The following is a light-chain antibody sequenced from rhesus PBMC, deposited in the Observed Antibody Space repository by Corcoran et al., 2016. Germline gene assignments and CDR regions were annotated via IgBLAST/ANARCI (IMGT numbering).Light chain of an antibody. CDR1: QGINSW. Sequence: DIQMTQSPSSLSASVGDKVTITCRASQGINSWLAWYPQKPGKAPKVLIYAASSLQSGVPSRFSGSGSVTDDTLTSSSLQPEDFATYYCQKGYNTPPWTFGQGTKVEIK. J-gene: IGKJ1*01. CDR2: AAS. V-gene: IGKV1-18*01. CDR3: QKGYNTPPWT.